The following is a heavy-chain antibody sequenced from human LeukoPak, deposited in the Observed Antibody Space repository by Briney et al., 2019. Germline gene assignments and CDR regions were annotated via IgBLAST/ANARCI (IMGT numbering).Heavy chain of an antibody. CDR1: GGSFSGYY. Sequence: SETLSLTCAVYGGSFSGYYWSWIRQPPGKGLEWIGEINHSGSTNYNPSLKSRVTISVDTSKNQFSLKLSSVTAADTAVYYCERGRGPAAAGWGQGTLVTVSS. CDR2: INHSGST. J-gene: IGHJ4*02. CDR3: ERGRGPAAAG. D-gene: IGHD2-2*01. V-gene: IGHV4-34*01.